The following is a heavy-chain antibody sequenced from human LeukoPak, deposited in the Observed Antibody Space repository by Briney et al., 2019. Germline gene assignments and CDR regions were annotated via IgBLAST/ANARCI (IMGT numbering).Heavy chain of an antibody. D-gene: IGHD3-16*02. CDR3: ARGSFLITFGGFIG. Sequence: GGSLRLSCAASGFTFSSYSMNWVRQAPAKGLEWVSSISSSSSYIYYADSVKGRFTISRDNAKNSLSLQMNSLRAEDTAVYYCARGSFLITFGGFIGWGQGTLVTVSS. CDR1: GFTFSSYS. V-gene: IGHV3-21*01. J-gene: IGHJ4*02. CDR2: ISSSSSYI.